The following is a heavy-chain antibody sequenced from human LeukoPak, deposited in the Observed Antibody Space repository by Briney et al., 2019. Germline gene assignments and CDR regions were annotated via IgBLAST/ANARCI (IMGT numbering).Heavy chain of an antibody. CDR1: VYTFTSYD. CDR3: ARGPSYDSSGYYGGIDY. V-gene: IGHV1-8*01. D-gene: IGHD3-22*01. CDR2: MNPNSGNT. Sequence: ASVKVSCKASVYTFTSYDINWVRQATGQGLEWMGWMNPNSGNTGYAQKFQGRVTMTRNTSISTAYMELSSLRSEDTAVYYCARGPSYDSSGYYGGIDYWGQGTLVTVSS. J-gene: IGHJ4*02.